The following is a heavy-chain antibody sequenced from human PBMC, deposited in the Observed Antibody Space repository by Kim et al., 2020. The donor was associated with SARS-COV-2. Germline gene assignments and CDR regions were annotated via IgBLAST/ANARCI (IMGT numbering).Heavy chain of an antibody. CDR1: GYTFTGYY. V-gene: IGHV1-2*02. CDR2: INPNSGGT. CDR3: ATFFNYDILTGYYPHDY. J-gene: IGHJ4*02. D-gene: IGHD3-9*01. Sequence: ASVKVSCKASGYTFTGYYMHWVRQAPGQGLEWMGWINPNSGGTNYAQKFQGRITMTRDTPISTAYMELSRLRSDDTAVYYCATFFNYDILTGYYPHDYWGQGTLVTVSS.